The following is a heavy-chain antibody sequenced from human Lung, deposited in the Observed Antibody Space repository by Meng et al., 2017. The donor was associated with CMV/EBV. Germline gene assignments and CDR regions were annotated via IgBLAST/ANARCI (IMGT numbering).Heavy chain of an antibody. CDR3: ASFPPPGKQWLVTDY. CDR1: GCSIISSKW. D-gene: IGHD6-19*01. V-gene: IGHV4-4*02. Sequence: QCLPCAVCGCSIISSKWWSWVSPPPGKWLEWIEEIYHSGSTNYNPSLKSRVTISVDKSKNQFSLKLSSVTAADTAVYYCASFPPPGKQWLVTDYWGQGTLVTVSS. J-gene: IGHJ4*02. CDR2: IYHSGST.